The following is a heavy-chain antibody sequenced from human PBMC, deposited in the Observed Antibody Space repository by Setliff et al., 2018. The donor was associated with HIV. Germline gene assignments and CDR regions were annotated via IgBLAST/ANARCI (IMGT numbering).Heavy chain of an antibody. J-gene: IGHJ4*02. Sequence: PGGSLRLSCAASGFVVSSNYMTWVRQAPGKGLEWVSTIYSGGSTYHADSVKGRFTLSRDSSKNTLSLQMNSLRPEDTAVYYCARVRLYNAALDYWGQGTLVTVSS. D-gene: IGHD3-10*01. V-gene: IGHV3-53*05. CDR1: GFVVSSNY. CDR2: IYSGGST. CDR3: ARVRLYNAALDY.